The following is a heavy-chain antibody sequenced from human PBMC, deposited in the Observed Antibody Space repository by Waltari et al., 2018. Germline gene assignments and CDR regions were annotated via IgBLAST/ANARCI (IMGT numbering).Heavy chain of an antibody. D-gene: IGHD2-21*01. CDR1: RHMSSTYW. CDR2: IFPSDSDT. V-gene: IGHV5-51*01. J-gene: IGHJ4*02. CDR3: AKRDCGPRSYSSFDS. Sequence: EVQLVQSGTEVKQPGQSLKISCKISRHMSSTYWIGWVRQMPGKGLEWVGMIFPSDSDTRYSPSFRGQVTIAVDKSVSTAYLQWSSLKASDTAVYYCAKRDCGPRSYSSFDSWGQGTLVTVSS.